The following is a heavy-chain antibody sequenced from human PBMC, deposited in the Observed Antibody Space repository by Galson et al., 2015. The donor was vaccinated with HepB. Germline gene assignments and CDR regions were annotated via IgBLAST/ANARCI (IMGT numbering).Heavy chain of an antibody. CDR1: GDSVSSNSAA. V-gene: IGHV6-1*01. Sequence: CAISGDSVSSNSAAWNWIRQSPSRGLEWLGRTYYRSKWYNDYAVSVKSRITINPDTSKNQFSLQLNSVTPEDTAVYYCARDVKDIVTSWFDPWGQGTLVTVSS. CDR2: TYYRSKWYN. J-gene: IGHJ5*02. CDR3: ARDVKDIVTSWFDP. D-gene: IGHD3-16*02.